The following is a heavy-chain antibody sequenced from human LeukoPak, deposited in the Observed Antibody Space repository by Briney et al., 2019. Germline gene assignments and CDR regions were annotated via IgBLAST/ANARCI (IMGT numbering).Heavy chain of an antibody. J-gene: IGHJ3*02. V-gene: IGHV3-15*01. Sequence: PGGSLRLSCAASGFTFSNAWMSWVRQAPGKGLEWVGRIKSKTDGGTTDYAAPVKDRFTISRDDSKNTLYLQMNSLKTEDTAVYYCTTGVGDGYLDAFDIWGQGTMVTVSS. CDR2: IKSKTDGGTT. CDR1: GFTFSNAW. D-gene: IGHD5-24*01. CDR3: TTGVGDGYLDAFDI.